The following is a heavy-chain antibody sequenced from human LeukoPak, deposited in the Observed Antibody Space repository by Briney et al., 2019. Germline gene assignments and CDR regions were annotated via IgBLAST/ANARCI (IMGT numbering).Heavy chain of an antibody. Sequence: GGSLRLSCAASGFTFSNYAMNWVRQAPGKGLQWVSSISGSGGNTYYADSVRGRFTISRDNSKNTLYLQMNSLRAEDTAVYYCAKEETVAGTQFDYWGQGTLVTVSS. D-gene: IGHD6-19*01. J-gene: IGHJ4*02. CDR3: AKEETVAGTQFDY. CDR2: ISGSGGNT. V-gene: IGHV3-23*01. CDR1: GFTFSNYA.